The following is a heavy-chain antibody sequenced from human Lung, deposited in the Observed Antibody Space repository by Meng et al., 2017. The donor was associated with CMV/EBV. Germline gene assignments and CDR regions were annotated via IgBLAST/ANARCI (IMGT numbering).Heavy chain of an antibody. CDR2: IGTGGDT. J-gene: IGHJ4*02. V-gene: IGHV3-13*01. Sequence: GGSXRLSCTASGFTFSSYDFHWVRQPTGKGLEWVSSIGTGGDTYSIASVKGRFIISGEDSKNYVYLKMNGLTAGDTGLYYCARARSPTHFDYWGQGALVTVSS. CDR3: ARARSPTHFDY. CDR1: GFTFSSYD.